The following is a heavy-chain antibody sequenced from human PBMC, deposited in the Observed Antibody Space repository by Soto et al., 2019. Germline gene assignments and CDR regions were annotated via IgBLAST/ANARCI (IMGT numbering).Heavy chain of an antibody. J-gene: IGHJ3*02. CDR2: IYYSGST. CDR3: ARGLGYCSSTSCYGNAFDI. Sequence: SETLSLTCTVSGGSISSGGYYWSWIRQHPGKGLEWIGYIYYSGSTYYNPSLKSRVTISVDTSKNQFSLKLSSVTAADTAVYYCARGLGYCSSTSCYGNAFDIWGQGTMVTVSS. CDR1: GGSISSGGYY. V-gene: IGHV4-31*03. D-gene: IGHD2-2*01.